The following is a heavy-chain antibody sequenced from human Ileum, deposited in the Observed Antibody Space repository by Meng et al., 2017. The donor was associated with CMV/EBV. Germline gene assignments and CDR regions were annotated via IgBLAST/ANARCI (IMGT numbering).Heavy chain of an antibody. CDR1: GFTFSSHW. V-gene: IGHV3-74*03. Sequence: GESLKISCAASGFTFSSHWMHWVRQVPGKGLVSVSRINTDGSYVMYADSVKGRFTISRDNAKNTLYLQMNSLRAEDTAFYYCITEVLGGDYWGQGTLVTVSS. CDR3: ITEVLGGDY. D-gene: IGHD1-14*01. J-gene: IGHJ4*02. CDR2: INTDGSYV.